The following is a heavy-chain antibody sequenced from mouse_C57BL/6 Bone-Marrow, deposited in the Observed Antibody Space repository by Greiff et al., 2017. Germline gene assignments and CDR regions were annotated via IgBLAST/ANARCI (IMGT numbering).Heavy chain of an antibody. Sequence: SGAELVRPGTSVKMSCKASGYTFTNYWIGWAKQRPGHGLEWIGDIYPGGGYTNYNEKFKGKATLTADKSSSTAYMQFSSLTSEDSAIYYCARNQATFLFDYWGQGTTLTVSS. CDR2: IYPGGGYT. CDR3: ARNQATFLFDY. CDR1: GYTFTNYW. J-gene: IGHJ2*01. V-gene: IGHV1-63*01. D-gene: IGHD3-2*02.